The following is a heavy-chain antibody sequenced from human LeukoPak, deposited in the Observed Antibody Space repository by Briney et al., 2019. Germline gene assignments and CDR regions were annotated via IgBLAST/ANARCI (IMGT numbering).Heavy chain of an antibody. Sequence: PGGSLRLSCAASGFTFSSYGMHWVRQAPGKGLEWVAFIRYDGSNKYYADSVKGRFTISRDNSKNTLYLQMNSLRAEDTAVYYCAKRRQQLAQAFDYWGQGTLVTVSS. J-gene: IGHJ4*02. D-gene: IGHD6-13*01. CDR2: IRYDGSNK. V-gene: IGHV3-30*02. CDR3: AKRRQQLAQAFDY. CDR1: GFTFSSYG.